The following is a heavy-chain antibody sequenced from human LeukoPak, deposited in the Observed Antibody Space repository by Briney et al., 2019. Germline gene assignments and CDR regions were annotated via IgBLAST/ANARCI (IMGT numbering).Heavy chain of an antibody. J-gene: IGHJ6*02. CDR2: INSDGSST. Sequence: GGSLRLSCAASGFTFGSYWMHWVRQAPGKGLVWVSRINSDGSSTNYADSVKGRFTISRDNAKNTLYLQMNSLRAEDTAVYYCTRSNDFWSGYYGMDVWGQGTTVTVSS. CDR3: TRSNDFWSGYYGMDV. V-gene: IGHV3-74*01. D-gene: IGHD3-3*01. CDR1: GFTFGSYW.